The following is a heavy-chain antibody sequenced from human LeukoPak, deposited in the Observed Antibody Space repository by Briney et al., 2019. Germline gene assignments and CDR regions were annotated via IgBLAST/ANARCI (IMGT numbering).Heavy chain of an antibody. V-gene: IGHV3-7*01. D-gene: IGHD1-26*01. CDR2: IKQDGSEK. J-gene: IGHJ6*03. CDR1: GFTFKNYW. Sequence: GGSLRLSCAGSGFTFKNYWMSWVRQAPGKGLEWVANIKQDGSEKYYVDSVKGRFTISRDNAKNSLYLQMNSLRAEDTAVYYCARDFGGSYSYHYYYMDIWGKGATVTVSS. CDR3: ARDFGGSYSYHYYYMDI.